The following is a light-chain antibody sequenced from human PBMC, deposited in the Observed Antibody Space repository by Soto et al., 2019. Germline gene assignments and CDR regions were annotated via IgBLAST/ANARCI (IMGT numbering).Light chain of an antibody. V-gene: IGKV1-5*03. CDR2: RAS. CDR1: QSISSW. Sequence: DIQMTQSPSTLSTSVGDRVTISCRASQSISSWLAWYQQKPGEAPNLLIYRASRLQSGVPSRYSGSGSGTEFTLTISSLQPDDFATYYCQQYSRYSWTFGQGTKV. CDR3: QQYSRYSWT. J-gene: IGKJ1*01.